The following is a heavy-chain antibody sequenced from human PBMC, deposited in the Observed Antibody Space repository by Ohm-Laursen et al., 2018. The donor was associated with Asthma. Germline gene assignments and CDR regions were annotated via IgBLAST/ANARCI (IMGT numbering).Heavy chain of an antibody. CDR2: ISYDGSNK. J-gene: IGHJ6*02. CDR1: GFTFSSYA. D-gene: IGHD5-12*01. V-gene: IGHV3-30-3*01. CDR3: AKVGIVATLRYGMDV. Sequence: SLRLSCAASGFTFSSYAMHWVRQAPGKGLEWVAVISYDGSNKYYADSVKGRFTISRDNSKNTLYLQMNSLRAEDTAVYYCAKVGIVATLRYGMDVWGQGTTVTVSS.